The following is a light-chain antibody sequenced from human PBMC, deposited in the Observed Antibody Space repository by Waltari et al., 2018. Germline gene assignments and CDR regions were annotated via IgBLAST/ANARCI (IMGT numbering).Light chain of an antibody. J-gene: IGKJ1*01. V-gene: IGKV4-1*01. CDR1: QSVSYSSNNKNY. CDR3: QKYYAVPPT. CDR2: WAD. Sequence: DIVMTQSPDSLPVSLGERATITCKSDQSVSYSSNNKNYLAWYRQKPGQPPQLLISWADTREFGVPDRFSGSGYGTGFTLTISSLQAEDVAVYYCQKYYAVPPTFGPGTKVEIK.